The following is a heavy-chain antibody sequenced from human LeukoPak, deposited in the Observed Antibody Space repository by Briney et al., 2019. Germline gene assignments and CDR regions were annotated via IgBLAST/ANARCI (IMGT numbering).Heavy chain of an antibody. J-gene: IGHJ4*02. V-gene: IGHV4-59*08. CDR2: VYHSGST. CDR3: ARANPNWNPPDY. Sequence: SETLSLTCSVSSDSMTSYVWSWIRQPPGKGLEWIGYVYHSGSTSYNPSLKSRVSISEDTSKNQFSLKLTSVTAADTAVYFCARANPNWNPPDYWGQGTLVTVSS. D-gene: IGHD1-1*01. CDR1: SDSMTSYV.